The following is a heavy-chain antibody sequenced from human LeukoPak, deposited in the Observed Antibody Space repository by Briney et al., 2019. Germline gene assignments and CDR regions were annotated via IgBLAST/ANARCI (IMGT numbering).Heavy chain of an antibody. CDR3: AKRSGYTTGWFFDF. CDR2: ISGSGDNT. J-gene: IGHJ4*02. Sequence: PGGSLRLSCAASGFSFSSYAMSWVRQAPGKGLEWVSSISGSGDNTYYAESVKGRFTISRDNYKNTLFLQMNSLRAEDTAVFYCAKRSGYTTGWFFDFWGQGTLVTVYS. D-gene: IGHD6-19*01. V-gene: IGHV3-23*01. CDR1: GFSFSSYA.